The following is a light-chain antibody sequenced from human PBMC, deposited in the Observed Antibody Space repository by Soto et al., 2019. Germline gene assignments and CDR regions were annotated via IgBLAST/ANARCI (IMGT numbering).Light chain of an antibody. Sequence: SYELTQPPSVSVSPGQTASITCSGDKLGDKYACWYQQKPGQSPVVVIYQDNKRPSGIPERFSGSNSGNTATLTISGTQAMDEADYYCQAWDSSVVFGGGTKLTVL. CDR1: KLGDKY. V-gene: IGLV3-1*01. J-gene: IGLJ2*01. CDR2: QDN. CDR3: QAWDSSVV.